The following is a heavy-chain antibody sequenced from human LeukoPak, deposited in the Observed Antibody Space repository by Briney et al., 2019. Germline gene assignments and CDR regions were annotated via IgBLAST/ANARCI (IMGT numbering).Heavy chain of an antibody. CDR3: ARDYYYDSSGPT. V-gene: IGHV3-53*01. Sequence: GGSLRLSCAASGFTVSSNYMSWVRQAPGKGLEWVSVIYSGGSTYYADSVKGRFTISRDNSKNTLYLQMNSLRAEDTVVYYCARDYYYDSSGPTWGQGTLVTVSS. J-gene: IGHJ5*02. CDR2: IYSGGST. CDR1: GFTVSSNY. D-gene: IGHD3-22*01.